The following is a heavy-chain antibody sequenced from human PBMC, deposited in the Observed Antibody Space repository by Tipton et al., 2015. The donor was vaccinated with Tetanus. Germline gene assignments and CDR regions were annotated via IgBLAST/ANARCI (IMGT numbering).Heavy chain of an antibody. CDR3: ARVPTNPLAVDRPTDY. CDR2: ISVYNGNT. Sequence: QLVQSGPEVKKPGASVKVSCKASGYTFNTFGISWVRQAPGQGLEWIGWISVYNGNTNYGQNVQGRATMTTDTPTSTAYMELRSLRSDDTAVYYCARVPTNPLAVDRPTDYWGQGTLVTVSS. D-gene: IGHD6-19*01. J-gene: IGHJ4*02. V-gene: IGHV1-18*01. CDR1: GYTFNTFG.